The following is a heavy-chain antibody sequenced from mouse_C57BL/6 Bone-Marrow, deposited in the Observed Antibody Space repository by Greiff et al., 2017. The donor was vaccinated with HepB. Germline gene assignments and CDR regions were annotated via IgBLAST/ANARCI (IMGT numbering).Heavy chain of an antibody. CDR3: ALYGNFAWFAY. CDR1: GFTFTDYY. CDR2: IRNKANGYTT. V-gene: IGHV7-3*01. Sequence: EVQRVESGGGLVQPGGSLSLSCAASGFTFTDYYMSWVRQPPGKALEWLGFIRNKANGYTTEYSASVKGRFTISRDNSQSILYLQMNALRAEDSATYYCALYGNFAWFAYWGQGTLVTVSA. J-gene: IGHJ3*01. D-gene: IGHD2-1*01.